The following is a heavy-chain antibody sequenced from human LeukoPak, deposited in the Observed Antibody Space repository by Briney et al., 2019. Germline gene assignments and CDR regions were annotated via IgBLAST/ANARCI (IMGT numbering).Heavy chain of an antibody. D-gene: IGHD1-20*01. CDR2: ISYTGST. J-gene: IGHJ5*02. Sequence: PSETLSLTCFVSGGSISSNYWTWIRQPPGKGLEWIGYISYTGSTKYNHSLKSRVTISVDTSKNQFSLRLSSVTAADAAVYYGATQNNFFAPWGQGTLVTVSS. CDR1: GGSISSNY. CDR3: ATQNNFFAP. V-gene: IGHV4-59*08.